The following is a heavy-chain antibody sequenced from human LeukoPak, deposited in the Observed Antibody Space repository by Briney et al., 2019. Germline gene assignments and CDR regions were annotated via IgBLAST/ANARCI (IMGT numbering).Heavy chain of an antibody. D-gene: IGHD4-17*01. CDR1: GFTFSSYG. J-gene: IGHJ4*02. CDR3: ARDLFDYGDYGSFDY. Sequence: GRSLRLSCAASGFTFSSYGMHWVRQAPGKGLEWVAVIWSDGSNKFYADSVKGRFTISRDNSKNTLYLQMNSLRAEDTAVYYCARDLFDYGDYGSFDYWGQGTLVTVSS. V-gene: IGHV3-33*01. CDR2: IWSDGSNK.